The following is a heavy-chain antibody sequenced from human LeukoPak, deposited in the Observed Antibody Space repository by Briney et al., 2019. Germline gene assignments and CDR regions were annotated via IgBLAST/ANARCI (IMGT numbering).Heavy chain of an antibody. Sequence: GGSLRLSCAASGFTFDDYAMHWVRQAPGKGLEWASGISRNSGSIGYADSVKGRFTISRDNAKNSLYLQMNSLRAEDTALYYCAKSGIAAAGSGNWFDPWGRGTLVTVSS. J-gene: IGHJ5*02. CDR2: ISRNSGSI. CDR1: GFTFDDYA. V-gene: IGHV3-9*01. D-gene: IGHD6-13*01. CDR3: AKSGIAAAGSGNWFDP.